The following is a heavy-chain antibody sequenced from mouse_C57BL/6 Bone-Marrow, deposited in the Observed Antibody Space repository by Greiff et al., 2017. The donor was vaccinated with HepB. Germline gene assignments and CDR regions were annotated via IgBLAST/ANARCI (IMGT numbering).Heavy chain of an antibody. J-gene: IGHJ1*03. Sequence: VKLQESGAELARPGASVKLSCKASGYTFTSYGISWVKQSTGQGLEWIGEIYPRSGNTYYNEKFKGKATLTADKSSSTAYMELRSLTSEDSAVYFCARRGAVVATDGYFDVWGTGTTVTVSS. CDR3: ARRGAVVATDGYFDV. D-gene: IGHD1-1*01. CDR2: IYPRSGNT. CDR1: GYTFTSYG. V-gene: IGHV1-81*01.